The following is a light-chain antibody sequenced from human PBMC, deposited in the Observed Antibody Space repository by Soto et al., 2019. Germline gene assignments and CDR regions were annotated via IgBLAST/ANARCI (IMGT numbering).Light chain of an antibody. CDR3: SSYTSSSTL. J-gene: IGLJ1*01. CDR2: DVT. CDR1: STDIGTYSR. Sequence: QSALTQPASVSGSPGQSITISCTGTSTDIGTYSRVSWYLQYPGKAPKLMIYDVTKRPSGVSNRFSGSKSGNTASLTISGLQTEDEADYYCSSYTSSSTLFGTGTKLTVL. V-gene: IGLV2-14*02.